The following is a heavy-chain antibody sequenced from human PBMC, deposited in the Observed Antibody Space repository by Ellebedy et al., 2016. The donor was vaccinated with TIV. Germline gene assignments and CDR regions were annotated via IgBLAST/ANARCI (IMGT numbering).Heavy chain of an antibody. V-gene: IGHV1-8*01. CDR2: MNTKNGET. D-gene: IGHD3-10*01. J-gene: IGHJ4*02. Sequence: AASVQVSCKPSAYTFTSYDVNYVRQATGQGLEWMGWMNTKNGETCYAQKFQGRVAMTRETSKDTAYMELSRMGSGDTAIYYCARSVRQGSIDYWGQGTRVTVSS. CDR3: ARSVRQGSIDY. CDR1: AYTFTSYD.